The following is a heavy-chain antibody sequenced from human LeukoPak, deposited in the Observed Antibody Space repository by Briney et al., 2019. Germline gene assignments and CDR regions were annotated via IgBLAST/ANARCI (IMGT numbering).Heavy chain of an antibody. Sequence: SETLSFTCTVSGGSISSGGYYWSWIRQHPGKGLEWIGYIYYSGSTYYNPSLKSRVTISVDTSKNQFSLKLSSVTAADTAVYYCARARGFYDFWSGYILDYWGQGTLVTVSS. D-gene: IGHD3-3*01. CDR1: GGSISSGGYY. CDR2: IYYSGST. CDR3: ARARGFYDFWSGYILDY. J-gene: IGHJ4*02. V-gene: IGHV4-31*03.